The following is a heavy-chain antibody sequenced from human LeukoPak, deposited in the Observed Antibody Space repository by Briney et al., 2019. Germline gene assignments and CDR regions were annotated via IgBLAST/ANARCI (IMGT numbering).Heavy chain of an antibody. CDR2: ISSSGFNT. J-gene: IGHJ4*02. V-gene: IGHV3-23*01. Sequence: PGGSLRLSCAASGFTFSTYAMSWVRQAPGKGLEWVSGISSSGFNTYYADSVKGRFTISRDNSQNTLYLQMNSLRAEDTAVYYCASQGSGYDSPIDSWGQGTLVTVSS. CDR1: GFTFSTYA. D-gene: IGHD5-12*01. CDR3: ASQGSGYDSPIDS.